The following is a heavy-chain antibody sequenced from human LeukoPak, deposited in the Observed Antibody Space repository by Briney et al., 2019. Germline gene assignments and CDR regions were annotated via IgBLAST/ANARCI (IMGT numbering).Heavy chain of an antibody. D-gene: IGHD6-13*01. CDR2: IYYSGGT. Sequence: SETLSLTCTVSGGSIGRTSYYWGWARQPPGKGLEWIGTIYYSGGTYYNPSLKSRVTIFVDTSKNQFSLKLSSVTAADTAVYYCARGGYSSSWVKNGMDVWGQGTTVTVSS. V-gene: IGHV4-39*01. J-gene: IGHJ6*02. CDR3: ARGGYSSSWVKNGMDV. CDR1: GGSIGRTSYY.